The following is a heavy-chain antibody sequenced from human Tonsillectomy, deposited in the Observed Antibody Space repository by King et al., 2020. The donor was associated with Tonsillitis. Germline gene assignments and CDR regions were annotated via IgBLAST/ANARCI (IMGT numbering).Heavy chain of an antibody. CDR2: IRTKPYGGAT. Sequence: VQLVEAGGGLVNPWRSLRLSCTASGFTFGDYAMSLFRQAPGKGLEWVGFIRTKPYGGATEYAAYVRGRFTFSRVESKSIAYLQTKSLKTEDTAVYSCTRDREAGAFDPWGQGTLVTVSS. CDR1: GFTFGDYA. CDR3: TRDREAGAFDP. J-gene: IGHJ5*02. V-gene: IGHV3-49*05. D-gene: IGHD6-19*01.